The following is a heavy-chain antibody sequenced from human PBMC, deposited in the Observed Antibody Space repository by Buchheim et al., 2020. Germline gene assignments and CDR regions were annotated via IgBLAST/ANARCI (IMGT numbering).Heavy chain of an antibody. CDR3: ARGVAAAADGDFDY. J-gene: IGHJ4*02. Sequence: QVQLQQWGAGFLKPSETLSLTCAVYGGSFSVYYWSWIRQSPEKGLEWIGDINHSGSTNYSPSLNSRVTISVDTTKNHFPLNLNSVTAADTAVYYCARGVAAAADGDFDYWGQGTL. CDR1: GGSFSVYY. CDR2: INHSGST. D-gene: IGHD6-13*01. V-gene: IGHV4-34*02.